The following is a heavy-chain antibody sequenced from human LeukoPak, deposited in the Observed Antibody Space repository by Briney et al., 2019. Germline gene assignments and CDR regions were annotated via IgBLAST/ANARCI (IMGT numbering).Heavy chain of an antibody. D-gene: IGHD3-22*01. CDR3: AREGSDSSGYYRFDP. J-gene: IGHJ5*02. V-gene: IGHV1-46*03. Sequence: ASVKVSCKASGYTFTSYYMHWVRQAPGQGLEWMGIINPSGGSISYAQKFQGRVTMTRDTSTSTVYMKLSSLRTEDTAVYYCAREGSDSSGYYRFDPWGQGTLVTVSS. CDR1: GYTFTSYY. CDR2: INPSGGSI.